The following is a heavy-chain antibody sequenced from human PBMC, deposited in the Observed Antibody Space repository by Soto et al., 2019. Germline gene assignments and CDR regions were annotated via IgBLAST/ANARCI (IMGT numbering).Heavy chain of an antibody. CDR3: ARDHSSGWPEYFQH. J-gene: IGHJ1*01. CDR2: ISSSSSTI. CDR1: GFTFSSYS. D-gene: IGHD6-19*01. Sequence: PGGSMRLSCAASGFTFSSYSMNWVRQAPGKGLEWVSYISSSSSTIYYADSVKGRFTISRDNAKNSLYLQMNSLRAEDTAVYYCARDHSSGWPEYFQHWGQGTLVTVSS. V-gene: IGHV3-48*01.